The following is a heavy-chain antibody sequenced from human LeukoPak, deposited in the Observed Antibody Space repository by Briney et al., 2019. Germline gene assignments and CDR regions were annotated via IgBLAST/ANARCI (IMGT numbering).Heavy chain of an antibody. D-gene: IGHD2-2*01. V-gene: IGHV4-39*01. CDR2: IYYSGST. CDR1: GGSISSSSYY. CDR3: VKRYCSSTSCPFDY. J-gene: IGHJ4*02. Sequence: SETLSLTCTVSGGSISSSSYYWGWIRRPPGKGLEWIGSIYYSGSTYYNPSLKSRVTISADTSKNQFSLKLSSVTAADTAVYYCVKRYCSSTSCPFDYWGQGTLVTVSS.